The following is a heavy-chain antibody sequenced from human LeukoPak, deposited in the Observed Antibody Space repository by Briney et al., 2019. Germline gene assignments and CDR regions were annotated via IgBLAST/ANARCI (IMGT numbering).Heavy chain of an antibody. V-gene: IGHV4-4*07. D-gene: IGHD4-23*01. J-gene: IGHJ3*02. CDR3: ARDDKGYYDGRWTAFDI. Sequence: SETLSLTCTVSGASISDTAWSWVRQPAGRGLEWIGRVFSSGATLYNPSLNGRVSMSVDASKKQVSLKVTPVTVADTAVYYCARDDKGYYDGRWTAFDIWGQGTMVTVSS. CDR2: VFSSGAT. CDR1: GASISDTA.